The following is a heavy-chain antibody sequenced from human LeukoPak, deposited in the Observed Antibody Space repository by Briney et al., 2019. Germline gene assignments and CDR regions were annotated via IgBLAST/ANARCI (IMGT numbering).Heavy chain of an antibody. V-gene: IGHV1-18*01. CDR1: GYTFTSYG. J-gene: IGHJ5*02. CDR3: ARDRRIAAAGTVDWFDP. D-gene: IGHD6-13*01. CDR2: ISAYNGNT. Sequence: ASVKVSCKASGYTFTSYGISWVRQAPGQGLEWMGWISAYNGNTNYAQKLQGRVTMTTDTSTSTAYMELRSLRSDDTAVYYCARDRRIAAAGTVDWFDPWGQGTLVTVSS.